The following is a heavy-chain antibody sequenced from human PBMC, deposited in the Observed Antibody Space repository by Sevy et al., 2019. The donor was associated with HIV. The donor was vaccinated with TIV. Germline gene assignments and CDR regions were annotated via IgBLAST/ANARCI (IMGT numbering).Heavy chain of an antibody. V-gene: IGHV1-8*01. CDR1: GYTFSSYD. D-gene: IGHD6-19*01. CDR2: VSSRNGKT. CDR3: ARHNYQWQLDY. J-gene: IGHJ4*02. Sequence: ASVKVSCKASGYTFSSYDIIWVRRATGQGLECIGWVSSRNGKTFYAQKFQGRVTMTRDTSTSTAYMELSALGSGDTAVYFCARHNYQWQLDYWGQGTLVTVSS.